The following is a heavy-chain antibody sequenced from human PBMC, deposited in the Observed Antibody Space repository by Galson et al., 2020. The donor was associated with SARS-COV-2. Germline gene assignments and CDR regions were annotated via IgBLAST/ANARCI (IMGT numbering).Heavy chain of an antibody. V-gene: IGHV3-23*05. CDR2: ISTTGRT. CDR3: ATSDRLVSFFDY. Sequence: RGSLRLSCAASGFTFSTSALTWVRQAPGKGLEWVSGISTTGRTYYADAAKGRLTISRDNSKNTVFLQMNSLRAEDTAVYYCATSDRLVSFFDYCGLGTLVTVSS. J-gene: IGHJ4*02. CDR1: GFTFSTSA.